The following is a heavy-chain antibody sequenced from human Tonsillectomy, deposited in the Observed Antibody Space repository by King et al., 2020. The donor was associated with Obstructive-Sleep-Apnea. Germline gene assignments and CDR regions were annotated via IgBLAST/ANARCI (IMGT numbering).Heavy chain of an antibody. Sequence: QLVQSGAEVKKPGASVKVSCKTSGYTFTASYMHWVRQAPGQGLEWMGWINPNSGATNSAQKFQGWVTMTRDTSISTAYMEMSRLRSDDTAVYYCARDEGHCSGGSCYSGYFDYWGQGTLVTVSS. CDR3: ARDEGHCSGGSCYSGYFDY. D-gene: IGHD2-15*01. CDR2: INPNSGAT. J-gene: IGHJ4*02. V-gene: IGHV1-2*04. CDR1: GYTFTASY.